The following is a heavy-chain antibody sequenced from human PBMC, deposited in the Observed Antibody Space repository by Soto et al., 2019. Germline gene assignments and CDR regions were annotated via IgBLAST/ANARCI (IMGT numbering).Heavy chain of an antibody. V-gene: IGHV5-10-1*01. D-gene: IGHD5-12*01. J-gene: IGHJ6*01. CDR1: GYSFTSYW. CDR3: ARRGDGYNRDYYYGMDV. CDR2: IDPSDSYT. Sequence: AESLTISCKVSGYSFTSYWISWVLQMPGKCLEWMGSIDPSDSYTNYSPSFQGHVTISADKSISTAYLQWRSLKASDTAMYYCARRGDGYNRDYYYGMDVWGQGTTVTVSS.